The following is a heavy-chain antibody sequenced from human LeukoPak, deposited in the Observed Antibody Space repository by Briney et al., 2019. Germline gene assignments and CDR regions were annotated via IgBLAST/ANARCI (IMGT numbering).Heavy chain of an antibody. CDR3: ARVGAYYYGSGSLDY. Sequence: SVKVSCKASGGTFSSYAISWVRQTPGQGLEWMGRIIPILGIANYAQKFQGRVTITADKSTSTAYMELRSLRSDDTAVYYCARVGAYYYGSGSLDYWGQGTLVTVSS. V-gene: IGHV1-69*04. CDR1: GGTFSSYA. J-gene: IGHJ4*02. CDR2: IIPILGIA. D-gene: IGHD3-10*01.